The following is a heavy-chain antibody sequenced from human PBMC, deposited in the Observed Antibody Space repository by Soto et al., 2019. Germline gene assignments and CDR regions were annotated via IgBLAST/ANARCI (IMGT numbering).Heavy chain of an antibody. V-gene: IGHV3-21*01. CDR3: ATAEVDY. CDR1: GFTFSRNN. Sequence: PGGSLRLSCAASGFTFSRNNMNWIRQAPGKGLEWVSSISTLGNYEYYADSVKGRFSVSRDNSKNSVSLQMNSLRVEDTAVYYCATAEVDYWGPGTLVTVSS. J-gene: IGHJ4*02. CDR2: ISTLGNYE.